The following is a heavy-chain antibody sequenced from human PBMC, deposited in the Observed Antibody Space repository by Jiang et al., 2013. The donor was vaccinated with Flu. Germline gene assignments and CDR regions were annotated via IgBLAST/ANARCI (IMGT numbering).Heavy chain of an antibody. CDR2: IYYSGST. D-gene: IGHD2-21*01. CDR3: ARGAGEPLDY. Sequence: GLVKPSETLSLTCTVSGGSISSSSYYWGWIRQPPGKGLEWIGYIYYSGSTKYNPSLKSRVTISVDTSKNQLSLNLKSVTAADTAVYYCARGAGEPLDYWGQGTLVTVSS. V-gene: IGHV4-61*05. J-gene: IGHJ4*02. CDR1: GGSISSSSYY.